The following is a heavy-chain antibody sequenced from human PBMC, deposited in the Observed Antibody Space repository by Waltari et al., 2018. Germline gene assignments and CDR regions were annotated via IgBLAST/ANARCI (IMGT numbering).Heavy chain of an antibody. CDR2: IYYSGIT. CDR3: ARIESGYYDAFDI. D-gene: IGHD3-3*01. J-gene: IGHJ3*02. V-gene: IGHV4-39*07. Sequence: QLQLQESGPGLVKPSETLSLTCTFSGGSISRSSHYWGWIRQPPGKGLEWIGRIYYSGITYYNPSLKSRVTISVYTSKNQFSLTLSSVTAADTAVYYCARIESGYYDAFDIWGQGTQVTVSS. CDR1: GGSISRSSHY.